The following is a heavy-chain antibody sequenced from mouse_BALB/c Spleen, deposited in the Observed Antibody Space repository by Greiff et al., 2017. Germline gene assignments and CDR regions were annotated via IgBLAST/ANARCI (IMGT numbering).Heavy chain of an antibody. D-gene: IGHD1-1*01. J-gene: IGHJ2*01. CDR1: GYSITSDYA. V-gene: IGHV3-2*02. CDR3: ARYHYGSSY. CDR2: ISYSGST. Sequence: EVQLVESGPGLVKPSQSLSLTCTVTGYSITSDYAWNWIRQFPGNKLEWMGYISYSGSTSYNPSLKSRISITRDTSKNQFFLQLNSVTTEDTATYYCARYHYGSSYWGQGTTLTVSS.